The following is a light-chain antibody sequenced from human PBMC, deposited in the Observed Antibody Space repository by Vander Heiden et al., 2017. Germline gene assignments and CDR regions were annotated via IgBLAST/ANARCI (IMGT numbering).Light chain of an antibody. CDR1: QNIFNRY. J-gene: IGKJ2*01. Sequence: EIVLTQSPGTLSLSPGEGATLSCRASQNIFNRYLAWYQQKPGQPPRLLIYDGVTRATGVPDRFSGSGSGTDFTLTVSRLEPEDFAVYYGQQNHSSLYTFGQGTKVEIK. V-gene: IGKV3-20*01. CDR2: DGV. CDR3: QQNHSSLYT.